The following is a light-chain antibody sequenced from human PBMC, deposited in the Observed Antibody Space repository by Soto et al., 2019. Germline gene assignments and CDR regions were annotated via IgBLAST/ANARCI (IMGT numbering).Light chain of an antibody. CDR3: QQLKRYTRT. CDR1: QRLXSY. Sequence: IQLNQYPSWLSASVGDRVTITCQASQRLXSYLAWYQQKPGKAPKFLTDDASTLHSGGPSRLSASGSGTEFTLPISSLHPEYFAAYYFQQLKRYTRTFGGGTKVDIK. V-gene: IGKV1-9*01. CDR2: DAS. J-gene: IGKJ4*01.